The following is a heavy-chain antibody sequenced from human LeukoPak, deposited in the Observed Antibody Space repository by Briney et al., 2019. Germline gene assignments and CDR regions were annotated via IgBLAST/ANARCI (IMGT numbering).Heavy chain of an antibody. V-gene: IGHV4-38-2*02. D-gene: IGHD5-12*01. Sequence: SETLSLTCTVSGYSISSGYYWGWIRQPPGKGLEWIGSIYHSGSSNYNPSLKSRVTISLETSKNKFSLKLSSVTAADTAVYFCAREYSGYDSDYFYSYMDVWGKGTTVTVSS. CDR1: GYSISSGYY. J-gene: IGHJ6*03. CDR3: AREYSGYDSDYFYSYMDV. CDR2: IYHSGSS.